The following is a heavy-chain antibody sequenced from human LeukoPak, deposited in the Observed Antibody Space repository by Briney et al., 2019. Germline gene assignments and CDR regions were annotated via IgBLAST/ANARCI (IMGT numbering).Heavy chain of an antibody. CDR3: ARSLVVPAAPGYYYYYMDV. D-gene: IGHD2-2*01. CDR2: IYTSGST. J-gene: IGHJ6*03. CDR1: GGSISSYY. Sequence: SETLSLTCTVSGGSISSYYWSWIRQPPGKGLEWIGYIYTSGSTNYNPSLKSRVTISVDTSKNQFSLKLSSVTAADTAVYYCARSLVVPAAPGYYYYYMDVWGKGTTVTVSS. V-gene: IGHV4-4*09.